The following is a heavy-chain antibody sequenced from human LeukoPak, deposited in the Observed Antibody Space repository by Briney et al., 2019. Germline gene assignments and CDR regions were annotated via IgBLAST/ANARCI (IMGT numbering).Heavy chain of an antibody. J-gene: IGHJ4*02. V-gene: IGHV3-23*01. CDR2: ISGSGGST. D-gene: IGHD2-15*01. CDR1: GFTFSSYA. Sequence: GGSLRLSCAASGFTFSSYAMSWVRQAPGKGLEWVSAISGSGGSTYYADSVKGRFTISRDNSKNTPYLQMNSPRAEDTAVYYCAKGGRAAHYFDYWGQGTLVTVSS. CDR3: AKGGRAAHYFDY.